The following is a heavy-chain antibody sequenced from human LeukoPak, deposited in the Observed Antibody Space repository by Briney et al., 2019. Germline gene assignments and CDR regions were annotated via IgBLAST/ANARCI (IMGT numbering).Heavy chain of an antibody. D-gene: IGHD4-17*01. CDR2: ISHSGNT. J-gene: IGHJ4*02. CDR1: GYSISSGYF. V-gene: IGHV4-38-2*02. CDR3: ARLDGDFEGFDF. Sequence: SETLSLTCTVSGYSISSGYFWGWIRQPPGKGLAWIASISHSGNTYRNPSLKSRGTISLDTSKNQFSLKLTSVIAADTAVYYCARLDGDFEGFDFWGQGNLVTVSS.